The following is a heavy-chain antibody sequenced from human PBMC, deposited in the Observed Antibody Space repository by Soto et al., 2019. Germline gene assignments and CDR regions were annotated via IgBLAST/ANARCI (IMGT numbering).Heavy chain of an antibody. CDR1: GGSISSYY. D-gene: IGHD3-3*01. CDR3: AREAITIFGEQRFGP. CDR2: IYSSGST. Sequence: LSLTCTVSGGSISSYYWSWIRQSAGKGLEWIGRIYSSGSTNYNPSLKSRVSMSVDTSKNQFSLKLSSVAAADTAVYYCAREAITIFGEQRFGPWGHGTLVTAPQ. V-gene: IGHV4-4*07. J-gene: IGHJ5*02.